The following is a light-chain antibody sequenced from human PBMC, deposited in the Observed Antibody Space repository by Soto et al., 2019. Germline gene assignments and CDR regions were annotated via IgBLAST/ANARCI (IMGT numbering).Light chain of an antibody. J-gene: IGLJ1*01. CDR1: SSNIGAGYE. Sequence: QSVLTQPPSVSEGPGQRVTISCTGSSSNIGAGYEAHWYQQVPGTAPKLLIYENNNRPSGVPDRFSGSKSGTSASLAITGLQVEDEAEYYCQSYDSSLSGYVFGTGTKLTVL. V-gene: IGLV1-40*01. CDR3: QSYDSSLSGYV. CDR2: ENN.